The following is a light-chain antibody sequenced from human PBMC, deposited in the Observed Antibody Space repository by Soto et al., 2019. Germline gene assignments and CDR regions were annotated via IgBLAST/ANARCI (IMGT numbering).Light chain of an antibody. J-gene: IGKJ3*01. V-gene: IGKV3D-15*01. CDR3: LQYDDWPFT. Sequence: EIVMTQSPGTLSVSPGERATLSCRASQSVRTKLAWYQQKPGQAPRVLIYEASTRATGIPASFSGSGSGTEFTLTISSLQSEDFAVYYCLQYDDWPFTFGPRTNVDIK. CDR2: EAS. CDR1: QSVRTK.